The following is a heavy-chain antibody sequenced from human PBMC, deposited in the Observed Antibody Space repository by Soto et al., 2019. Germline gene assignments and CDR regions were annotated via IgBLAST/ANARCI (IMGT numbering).Heavy chain of an antibody. V-gene: IGHV1-46*01. CDR1: GYTFTSYY. CDR3: AREVGSSWGGMDV. Sequence: QVQLVQSGAEVKKPGASVKVSCKASGYTFTSYYMYWVRQAPGQGLEWMGIINPSGGSTSYAQKCQGRVTMTRDTSTSTVYMELSSLRSEDTAVYYCAREVGSSWGGMDVWGQGTTVTVSS. CDR2: INPSGGST. D-gene: IGHD3-16*01. J-gene: IGHJ6*02.